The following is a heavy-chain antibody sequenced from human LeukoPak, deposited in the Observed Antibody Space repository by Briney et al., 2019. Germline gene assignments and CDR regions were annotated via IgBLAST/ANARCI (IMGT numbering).Heavy chain of an antibody. CDR2: LYSGGST. D-gene: IGHD2-8*01. CDR1: GFTVSSND. V-gene: IGHV3-53*01. J-gene: IGHJ4*02. Sequence: PGGSLRLSCAVSGFTVSSNDMSWVRQAPGEGLEWVSVLYSGGSTYYADSVKGRFTISRDNSKNTLSLEMNSLRAEDTAVYYCGRRRGMGSLDYWGQGTLVTVSS. CDR3: GRRRGMGSLDY.